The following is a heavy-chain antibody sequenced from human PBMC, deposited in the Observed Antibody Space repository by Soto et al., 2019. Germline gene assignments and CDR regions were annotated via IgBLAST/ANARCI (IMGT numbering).Heavy chain of an antibody. V-gene: IGHV2-5*01. D-gene: IGHD3-22*01. CDR2: IYWNDDK. J-gene: IGHJ4*02. Sequence: QITLKESGPTLVKPTQTLRLTCTFSGFSLTTTGVGLGWIRQPPGKALEWLALIYWNDDKRYSPPLKSRLTVTKDTSTSQVVLTLTDLHPADTATYYCAHSAYYGGSGSRGDFDYWGQGTPVTVSS. CDR1: GFSLTTTGVG. CDR3: AHSAYYGGSGSRGDFDY.